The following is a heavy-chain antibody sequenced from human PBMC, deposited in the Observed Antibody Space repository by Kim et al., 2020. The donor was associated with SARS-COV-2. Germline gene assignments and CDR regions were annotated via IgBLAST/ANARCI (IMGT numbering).Heavy chain of an antibody. CDR2: IYYSGST. J-gene: IGHJ4*02. CDR1: GGSISSSSYY. Sequence: SETLSLTCTVSGGSISSSSYYWAWIRQPPGKGLEWIGNIYYSGSTYYNPSLKSRVTISVDTSKNQFSLKLSSVTAADTAVYYCARHVSGPGRAAASIPYYFDYWGQGTLVTVSS. D-gene: IGHD6-13*01. CDR3: ARHVSGPGRAAASIPYYFDY. V-gene: IGHV4-39*01.